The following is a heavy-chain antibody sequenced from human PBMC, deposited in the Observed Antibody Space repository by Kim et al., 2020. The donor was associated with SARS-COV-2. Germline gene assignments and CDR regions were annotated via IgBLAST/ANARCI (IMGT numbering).Heavy chain of an antibody. CDR3: ARGDTAIDY. V-gene: IGHV3-53*01. D-gene: IGHD5-18*01. J-gene: IGHJ4*02. Sequence: TYDADAVKGRFTISRDKSNNPVYLHMNSQRVEDTAVYYCARGDTAIDYWGQGTLVTVSS. CDR2: T.